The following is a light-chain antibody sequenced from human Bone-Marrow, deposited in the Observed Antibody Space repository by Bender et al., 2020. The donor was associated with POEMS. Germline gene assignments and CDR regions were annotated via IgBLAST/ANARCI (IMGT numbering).Light chain of an antibody. CDR1: SSDIGGYNF. V-gene: IGLV2-14*01. J-gene: IGLJ3*02. CDR3: QSYDNSLGGWV. Sequence: QSALTQPASVSGSPGQSLTISCTGTSSDIGGYNFVSWYQHHPGKAPKLLIYEVTQRPSGVPDRFSGSKSGDTASLAITGLQAEDEGDYYCQSYDNSLGGWVFGGGTKLTVL. CDR2: EVT.